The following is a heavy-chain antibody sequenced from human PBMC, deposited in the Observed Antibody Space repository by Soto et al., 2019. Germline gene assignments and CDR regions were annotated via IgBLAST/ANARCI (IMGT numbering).Heavy chain of an antibody. CDR2: ISYDGSNK. Sequence: GGSLRLSSTASGGNFISYAMHWVRQAPGKGLEWVAVISYDGSNKYYADSVKGRFTISRDNSKNTLYLQMNSLRAEDTAVYYCARDLGTGYSSSWYVGFDYWGQGTLVTVSS. CDR1: GGNFISYA. CDR3: ARDLGTGYSSSWYVGFDY. D-gene: IGHD6-13*01. J-gene: IGHJ4*02. V-gene: IGHV3-30-3*01.